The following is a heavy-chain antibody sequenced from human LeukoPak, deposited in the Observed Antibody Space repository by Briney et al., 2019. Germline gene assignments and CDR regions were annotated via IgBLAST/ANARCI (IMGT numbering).Heavy chain of an antibody. Sequence: SETLSLTCTVFGGSISSGSYYWSWIRQPAGKGLEWIGRIYTSGSTNYNPSLKSRVTISVDTSKNQFSLKLSSVTAADTAVYYCARDEWGWFDPWGQGTLVTVSS. CDR1: GGSISSGSYY. J-gene: IGHJ5*02. D-gene: IGHD1-26*01. V-gene: IGHV4-61*02. CDR2: IYTSGST. CDR3: ARDEWGWFDP.